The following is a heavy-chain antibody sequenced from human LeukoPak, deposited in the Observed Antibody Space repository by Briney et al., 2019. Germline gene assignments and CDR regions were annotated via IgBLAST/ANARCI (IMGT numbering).Heavy chain of an antibody. CDR1: GFTFSSYG. J-gene: IGHJ4*02. Sequence: GGSLRLSSAASGFTFSSYGMHWVRQAPGTGLEWVAFIRYDGSNKYYADSVKGRFTISRDNSKNTLYLQMNSLRAEDTAVYYCARRYCSDGSCYSVDYWGQGTLVIVSS. CDR3: ARRYCSDGSCYSVDY. CDR2: IRYDGSNK. D-gene: IGHD2-15*01. V-gene: IGHV3-30*02.